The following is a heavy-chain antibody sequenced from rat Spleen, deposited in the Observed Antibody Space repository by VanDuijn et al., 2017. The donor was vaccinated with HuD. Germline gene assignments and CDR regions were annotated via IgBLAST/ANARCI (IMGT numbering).Heavy chain of an antibody. CDR3: ARLNWYFDF. CDR1: GFTFSDYY. V-gene: IGHV5-22*01. J-gene: IGHJ1*01. CDR2: ISFDGNNA. Sequence: EVQLVESGGGLVQPGRSLKLSCAASGFTFSDYYMAWVRQAPKKGLEWVASISFDGNNAYYGGSVKGRFTISRDHAKSTLFLQMNSLRSEDTATFYCARLNWYFDFWGPGTMVTVSS.